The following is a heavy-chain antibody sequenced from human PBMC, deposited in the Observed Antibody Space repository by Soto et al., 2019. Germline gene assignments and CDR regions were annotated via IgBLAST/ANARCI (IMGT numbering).Heavy chain of an antibody. CDR3: PKTLRSSLWGDYYYGMDV. J-gene: IGHJ6*02. D-gene: IGHD6-13*01. Sequence: GGSLRLSCAASGSTFSSYGMHWVRQAPGKGLERVAVISYAGSNKYYAYSVTGRLTISTDNSKSTLYLQLNSLRAEDTAVYYCPKTLRSSLWGDYYYGMDVWGQGTTVTVSS. CDR2: ISYAGSNK. CDR1: GSTFSSYG. V-gene: IGHV3-30*18.